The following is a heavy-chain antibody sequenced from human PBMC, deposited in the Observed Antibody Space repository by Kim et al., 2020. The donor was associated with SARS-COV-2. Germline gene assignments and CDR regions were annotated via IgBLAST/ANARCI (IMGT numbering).Heavy chain of an antibody. CDR2: GSSI. CDR3: VREPSN. V-gene: IGHV3-11*01. J-gene: IGHJ4*02. Sequence: GSSIKYADSVTGRFTISRDNAKKSLSLQMNSLTPEDTAVYYCVREPSNWGQGTLVTVSS.